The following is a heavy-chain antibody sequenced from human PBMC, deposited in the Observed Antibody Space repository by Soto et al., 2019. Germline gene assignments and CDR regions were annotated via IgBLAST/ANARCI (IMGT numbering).Heavy chain of an antibody. CDR2: TIPIFGTA. CDR3: AGAPNYCTNGVGYPCREL. CDR1: GGTFSSYA. J-gene: IGHJ6*04. D-gene: IGHD2-8*01. Sequence: QVQLVQSGAEVKTPGSSVKVSCQASGGTFSSYAISWVRQAPGHELEWMGGTIPIFGTANYAQKFQGRVTITEDETTSTAYMELSSLGSEDRDVYYCAGAPNYCTNGVGYPCRELWGRGTTVTVAS. V-gene: IGHV1-69*12.